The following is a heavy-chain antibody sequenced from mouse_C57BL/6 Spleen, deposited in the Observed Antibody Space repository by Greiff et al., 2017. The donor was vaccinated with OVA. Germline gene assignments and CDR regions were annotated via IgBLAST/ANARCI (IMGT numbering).Heavy chain of an antibody. V-gene: IGHV1-82*01. CDR2: IYPGDGDT. D-gene: IGHD4-1*01. Sequence: VQLQQSGPELVKPGASVKISCKASGYAFSSSWMNWVKQRPGKGLEWIGRIYPGDGDTNYNGKFKGKATLTADKSSSTAYMQLSSLTSEDSAVYFCAPNCEDCDYWGQGTTLTVSS. J-gene: IGHJ2*01. CDR3: APNCEDCDY. CDR1: GYAFSSSW.